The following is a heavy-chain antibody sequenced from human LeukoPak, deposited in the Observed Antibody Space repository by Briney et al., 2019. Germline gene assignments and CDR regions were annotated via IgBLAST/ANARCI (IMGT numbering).Heavy chain of an antibody. D-gene: IGHD3-9*01. Sequence: PGGSLRLSCAASGFTFSSYAMSWVRQAPGKGLEWVSAISGSGGSTYYADSVKGRFTISGDNSKNTLYLQMNSLRAEDTAVYYCAKRVRYFDWLLDYWGQGALVTVSS. J-gene: IGHJ4*02. V-gene: IGHV3-23*01. CDR1: GFTFSSYA. CDR3: AKRVRYFDWLLDY. CDR2: ISGSGGST.